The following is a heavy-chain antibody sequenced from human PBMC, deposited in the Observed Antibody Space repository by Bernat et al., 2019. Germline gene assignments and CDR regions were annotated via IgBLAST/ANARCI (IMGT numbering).Heavy chain of an antibody. D-gene: IGHD2-2*01. CDR1: GGSFSGYY. J-gene: IGHJ6*03. CDR3: ARAVVPAEGKHPPGHHYYYYMDV. CDR2: INHSGST. V-gene: IGHV4-34*01. Sequence: QVQLQQWGAGLLKPSETLSLTCAVYGGSFSGYYWSWIRQPPGKGLEWIGEINHSGSTNYNPSLKRRVTISVDTSKNQFSLKLSSVTAADTAVYYCARAVVPAEGKHPPGHHYYYYMDVWGKGTTVTDSS.